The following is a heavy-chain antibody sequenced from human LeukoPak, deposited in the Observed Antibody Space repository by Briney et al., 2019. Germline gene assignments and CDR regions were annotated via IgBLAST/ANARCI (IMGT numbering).Heavy chain of an antibody. D-gene: IGHD5-24*01. V-gene: IGHV3-64*01. CDR1: GFTFSSYA. J-gene: IGHJ4*02. Sequence: GGSPRLSCAASGFTFSSYAMHWVRQAPGKGLEYVSAISSNGGSTYYANSVKGRFTISRDNSKNTLYLQMGSLRAEDMAVYYCARGGGSRDGYNWSLFRGQGTLVTVSS. CDR2: ISSNGGST. CDR3: ARGGGSRDGYNWSLF.